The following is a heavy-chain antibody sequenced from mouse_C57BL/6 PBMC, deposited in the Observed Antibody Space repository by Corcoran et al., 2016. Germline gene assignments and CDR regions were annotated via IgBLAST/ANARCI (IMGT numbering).Heavy chain of an antibody. CDR2: INPNNGGT. Sequence: EVQLQQSGPELVKPGASVKISCKASGYTFTDYYMNWVKQSHGKSIEWIGDINPNNGGTSYNQKFKGKATLTVDKSSSTAYMELRSLTSEDSAVYYCATGNYAMDYWGQGTSVTVSS. CDR1: GYTFTDYY. J-gene: IGHJ4*01. CDR3: ATGNYAMDY. V-gene: IGHV1-26*01. D-gene: IGHD4-1*01.